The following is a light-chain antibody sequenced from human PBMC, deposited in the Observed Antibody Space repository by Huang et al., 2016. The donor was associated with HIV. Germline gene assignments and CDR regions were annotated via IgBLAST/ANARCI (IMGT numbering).Light chain of an antibody. V-gene: IGKV4-1*01. J-gene: IGKJ1*01. CDR1: QTVLYSLNKKNY. CDR3: LQYYSVPQT. CDR2: WST. Sequence: DIVMTQSPDSLAVSPGERATINCKSSQTVLYSLNKKNYLALFQQKPGRPPKFLIYWSTNRESGVPDRFSGSGSGTDFTLTINNLQAEDVAVYFCLQYYSVPQTFGHGTKVEIK.